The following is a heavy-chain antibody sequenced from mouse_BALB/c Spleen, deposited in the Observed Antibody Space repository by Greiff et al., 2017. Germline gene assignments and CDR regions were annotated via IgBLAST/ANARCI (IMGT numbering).Heavy chain of an antibody. CDR3: ARRGEIYDGYPWFAY. CDR1: GFNIKDTY. Sequence: VQLKQSGAELVKPGASVKLSCTASGFNIKDTYMHWVKQRPEQGLEWIGRIDPANGNTKYDPKFQGKATITADTSSNTAYLQLSSLTSEDTAVYYCARRGEIYDGYPWFAYWGQGTLVTVSA. V-gene: IGHV14-3*02. CDR2: IDPANGNT. D-gene: IGHD2-3*01. J-gene: IGHJ3*01.